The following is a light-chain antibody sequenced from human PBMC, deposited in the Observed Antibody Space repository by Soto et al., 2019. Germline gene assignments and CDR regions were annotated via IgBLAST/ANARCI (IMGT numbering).Light chain of an antibody. CDR3: QQSSYSPLT. J-gene: IGKJ4*01. Sequence: EIVLTQSPGTLSFSPGERATLSCRAGQSVDNNYLAWFQQKPGQAPRLLIYEASYRATGVPDRFGGTGSGTDFTLTISRLEPEDFAVYYCQQSSYSPLTFGGGTRIEI. CDR2: EAS. V-gene: IGKV3-20*01. CDR1: QSVDNNY.